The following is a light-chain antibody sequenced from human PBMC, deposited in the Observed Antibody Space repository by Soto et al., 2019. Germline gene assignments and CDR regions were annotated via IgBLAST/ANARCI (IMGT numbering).Light chain of an antibody. Sequence: QSVLTQPASVSGSHGQSITISCTGTSSDTAGYNYVSWYQQHPDKAPKLMIYEVSNRPSGVSNRFSGSQSGNTASLTISGLQAEDEANYYCSSSTTSNTPLYVFGTGTKLTVL. CDR3: SSSTTSNTPLYV. J-gene: IGLJ1*01. CDR2: EVS. CDR1: SSDTAGYNY. V-gene: IGLV2-14*01.